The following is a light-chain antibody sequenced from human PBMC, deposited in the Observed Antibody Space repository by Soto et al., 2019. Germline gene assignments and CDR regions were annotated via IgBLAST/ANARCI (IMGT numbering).Light chain of an antibody. CDR2: KAS. CDR1: QSISSW. Sequence: DIQMTQSPSTLSASVGDRVTITCRASQSISSWLAWYQQKPEKAPKLLIYKASSLESGVPSRFSGSGSGTEFTLTISSLQPDEFATYYCQQYNSYSPYTFGQGTKLEIK. CDR3: QQYNSYSPYT. V-gene: IGKV1-5*03. J-gene: IGKJ2*01.